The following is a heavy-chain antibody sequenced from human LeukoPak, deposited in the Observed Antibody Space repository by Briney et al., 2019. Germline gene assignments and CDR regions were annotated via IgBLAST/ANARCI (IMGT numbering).Heavy chain of an antibody. CDR3: ARAWIMVTSHLDF. D-gene: IGHD2-21*02. Sequence: GASVKVSCKASGYTFTNHGITWVRQAPGQGPEWMGWISAHDGNTNYAQKLQGRVTMTTDTSTSIAYMELRSLRSDDTAMYYCARAWIMVTSHLDFWGQGTLVTVSS. CDR2: ISAHDGNT. CDR1: GYTFTNHG. V-gene: IGHV1-18*01. J-gene: IGHJ4*02.